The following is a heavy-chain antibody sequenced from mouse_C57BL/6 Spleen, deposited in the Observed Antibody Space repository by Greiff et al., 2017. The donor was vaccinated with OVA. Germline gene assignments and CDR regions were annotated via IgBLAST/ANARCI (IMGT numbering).Heavy chain of an antibody. V-gene: IGHV1-81*01. Sequence: VQLQQSGAELARPGASVKLSCKASGYTFTSYGISWVKQRTGQGLEWIGEIYPRSGNTYYNEKFKGKATLTADKSSSTAYMELRSLTSEDSAVYFCARGGFYDGYLYYFDYWGQGTTLTVSS. J-gene: IGHJ2*01. D-gene: IGHD2-3*01. CDR1: GYTFTSYG. CDR3: ARGGFYDGYLYYFDY. CDR2: IYPRSGNT.